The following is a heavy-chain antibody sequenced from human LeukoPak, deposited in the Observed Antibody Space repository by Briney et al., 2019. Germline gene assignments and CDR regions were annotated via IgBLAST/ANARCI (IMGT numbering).Heavy chain of an antibody. CDR3: AHGGVTGTKY. CDR2: IYWDDDK. CDR1: GFSLSTNGVG. J-gene: IGHJ4*02. Sequence: SGPTLVKPTQTLTLTCTFSGFSLSTNGVGVGWIRQPPGKALEWLALIYWDDDKRYSPSLKTRLSIPKDTSKNQVVLTMTNMGPVDTATYYCAHGGVTGTKYWGQGTLVTVSS. V-gene: IGHV2-5*02. D-gene: IGHD1-20*01.